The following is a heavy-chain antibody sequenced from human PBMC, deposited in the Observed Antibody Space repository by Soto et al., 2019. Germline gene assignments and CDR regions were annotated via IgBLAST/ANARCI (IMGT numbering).Heavy chain of an antibody. J-gene: IGHJ4*02. CDR1: GGSFSGYY. Sequence: QVQLQQWGAGLLKPSETLSLTCAVYGGSFSGYYWSWIRQPPGKGLEWIGEINHSGSTNYNPSLKSRVTISVDTSKNRFSLKLSSVAAADRAVYYCARGLVGAVYWGQGTLVTVSS. D-gene: IGHD6-25*01. V-gene: IGHV4-34*01. CDR2: INHSGST. CDR3: ARGLVGAVY.